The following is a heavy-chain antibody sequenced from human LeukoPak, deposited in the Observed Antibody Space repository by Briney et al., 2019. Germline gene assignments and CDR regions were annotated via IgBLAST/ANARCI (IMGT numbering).Heavy chain of an antibody. Sequence: GGSLRLSCAASTFTFSRYWMHWVRHAPGKGLVWVSRINSDGTNTYYADSVKGRFTISRDNTKNTLYLQMNSLRGEDTAVYYCARVGTAEGTLEDYWGQGTLVTVSS. V-gene: IGHV3-74*01. J-gene: IGHJ4*02. CDR3: ARVGTAEGTLEDY. D-gene: IGHD6-13*01. CDR1: TFTFSRYW. CDR2: INSDGTNT.